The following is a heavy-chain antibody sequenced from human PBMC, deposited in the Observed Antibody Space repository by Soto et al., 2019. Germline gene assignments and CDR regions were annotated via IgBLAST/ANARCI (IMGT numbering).Heavy chain of an antibody. D-gene: IGHD3-22*01. J-gene: IGHJ1*01. Sequence: EVQLLESGGGLVQPGGSLRLSCAASGFTFSSYAMSWVRQAPGKGLEWVSAISGSGGSTYYADSVKGRFTISRDNSKNTLYLQMNSLSAVDTTVYYAYYYDSSGDREYFQHWGQGTLVTVSS. CDR3: YYYDSSGDREYFQH. CDR2: ISGSGGST. V-gene: IGHV3-23*01. CDR1: GFTFSSYA.